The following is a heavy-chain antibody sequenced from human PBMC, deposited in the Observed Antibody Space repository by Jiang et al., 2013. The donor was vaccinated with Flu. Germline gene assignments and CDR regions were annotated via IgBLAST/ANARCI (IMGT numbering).Heavy chain of an antibody. CDR1: GGSFSTYY. D-gene: IGHD3-10*01. V-gene: IGHV4-34*01. CDR2: INHSGST. Sequence: LKPSETLSLTCAVYGGSFSTYYWSWIRQPPGKGLEWIGEINHSGSTNYNPSLKSRVTISVDTSKNQFSLKLSSVTAADTAVYYCARGLGGSGSYYYYFDYWGQGTLVTVSS. J-gene: IGHJ4*02. CDR3: ARGLGGSGSYYYYFDY.